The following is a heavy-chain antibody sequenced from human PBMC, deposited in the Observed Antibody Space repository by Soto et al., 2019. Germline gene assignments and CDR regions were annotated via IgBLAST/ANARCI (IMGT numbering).Heavy chain of an antibody. D-gene: IGHD6-19*01. CDR1: GFTFSSYW. CDR2: IKQDGSEK. J-gene: IGHJ6*02. CDR3: ATGIAVAGTTRYYYYYYGMDV. Sequence: PGGSLRLSCAASGFTFSSYWMSWVRQAPGKGLEWVANIKQDGSEKYYVDSVKGRFTISRDNAKNSLYLQMNSLRAEDTAVYYCATGIAVAGTTRYYYYYYGMDVWGQGTTVTVSS. V-gene: IGHV3-7*05.